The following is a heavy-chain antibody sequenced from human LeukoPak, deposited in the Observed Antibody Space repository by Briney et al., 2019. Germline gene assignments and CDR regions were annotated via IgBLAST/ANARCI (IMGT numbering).Heavy chain of an antibody. CDR2: IYSSGST. CDR3: ANYIRSVHYYMDV. Sequence: SETLSLTCSVSGGSFDSKYWSWIRQPPGKGLEWIGYIYSSGSTNFNPSLRSRVAMSIDTSKNLFSLKVYSVTDADTAVYYCANYIRSVHYYMDVWGKGTTVIVSS. V-gene: IGHV4-4*09. D-gene: IGHD4-11*01. J-gene: IGHJ6*03. CDR1: GGSFDSKY.